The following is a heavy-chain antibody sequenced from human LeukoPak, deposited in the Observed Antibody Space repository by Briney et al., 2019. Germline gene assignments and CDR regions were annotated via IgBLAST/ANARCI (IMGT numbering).Heavy chain of an antibody. CDR3: AKVMIVAAAAPFDY. V-gene: IGHV3-48*01. J-gene: IGHJ4*02. CDR2: IRSGGGLV. CDR1: GFTFSTYN. D-gene: IGHD6-13*01. Sequence: HPGGSLRLSCAASGFTFSTYNMNWVRQAPGKGLELVSYIRSGGGLVYDADSVKGRFTISRDNSKNTLYLQMNSLRAEDTAVYYCAKVMIVAAAAPFDYWGQGTLVTVSS.